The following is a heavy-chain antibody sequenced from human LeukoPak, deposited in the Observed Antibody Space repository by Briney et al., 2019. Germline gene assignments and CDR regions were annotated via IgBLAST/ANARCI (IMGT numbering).Heavy chain of an antibody. J-gene: IGHJ5*02. CDR3: AKDLAYSSGWYGWFDP. CDR1: GFTFSSYA. D-gene: IGHD6-19*01. V-gene: IGHV3-9*01. Sequence: GGSLRLSCAASGFTFSSYAMHWVRQAPGKGLEWVSGISWNSGSIGYADSVKGRFTISRDNAKNSLYLQMNSLRAEDTALYYCAKDLAYSSGWYGWFDPWGQGTLVTVSS. CDR2: ISWNSGSI.